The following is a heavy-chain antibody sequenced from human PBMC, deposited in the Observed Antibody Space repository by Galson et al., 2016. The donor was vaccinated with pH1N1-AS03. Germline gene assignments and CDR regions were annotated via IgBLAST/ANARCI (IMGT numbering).Heavy chain of an antibody. Sequence: SLRLSCAASGFTFSKTGMNWVRQAPGKGPEWVLSIDEGGSHPYSADSLQGRFTISRDNTKNSLFLHMNSLRAEDTAVYYCVTDGTFGSTIEHWGQGTLVTVSS. CDR2: IDEGGSHP. CDR1: GFTFSKTG. D-gene: IGHD2-15*01. J-gene: IGHJ4*02. CDR3: VTDGTFGSTIEH. V-gene: IGHV3-21*01.